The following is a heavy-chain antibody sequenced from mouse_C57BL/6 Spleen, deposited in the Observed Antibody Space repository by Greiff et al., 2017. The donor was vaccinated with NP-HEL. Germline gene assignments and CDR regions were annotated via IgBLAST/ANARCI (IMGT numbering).Heavy chain of an antibody. J-gene: IGHJ1*03. CDR3: ARDQRELHWYFDV. Sequence: ESGPGLVKPSQSLSLTCSVTGYSITSGYYWNWIRQFPGNKLEWMGYISYDGSNNYNPSLKNRISITRDTSKNQFFLKLNSVTTEDTATYYCARDQRELHWYFDVWGTGTTVTVSS. CDR2: ISYDGSN. CDR1: GYSITSGYY. V-gene: IGHV3-6*01.